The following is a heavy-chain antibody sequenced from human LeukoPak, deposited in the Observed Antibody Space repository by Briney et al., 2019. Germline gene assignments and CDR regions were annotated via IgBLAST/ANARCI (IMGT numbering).Heavy chain of an antibody. CDR3: TTGGDYVSYFDY. CDR2: IKSKTDGGTT. CDR1: GLTFSNAW. J-gene: IGHJ4*02. D-gene: IGHD4-17*01. Sequence: GGSLRLSCAASGLTFSNAWMNWVHQAPGKGLEWVGRIKSKTDGGTTDYATPVKGRFTISRDDSKNTLYVQMNSLKTEDTAVYYCTTGGDYVSYFDYWGQGTLVTVSS. V-gene: IGHV3-15*01.